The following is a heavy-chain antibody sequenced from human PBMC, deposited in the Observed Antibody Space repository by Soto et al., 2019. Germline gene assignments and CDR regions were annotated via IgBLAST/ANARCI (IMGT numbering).Heavy chain of an antibody. V-gene: IGHV3-23*01. CDR2: ISAGGDTT. CDR1: GFSFSSYA. J-gene: IGHJ4*02. CDR3: AEHLN. Sequence: EVQLLESGGGLVQPGGSLRLSCAASGFSFSSYAMSWVRQAPGRGLEWVSGISAGGDTTYYADSVKGRFTISRDNSKSTLFLQMNHLRAEDKAVYYCAEHLNWGQGTLVTVSS.